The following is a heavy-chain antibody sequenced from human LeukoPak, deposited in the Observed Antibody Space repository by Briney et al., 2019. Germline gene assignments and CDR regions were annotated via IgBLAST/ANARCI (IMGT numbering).Heavy chain of an antibody. CDR1: GGTFSSYA. D-gene: IGHD1-26*01. Sequence: SVKVSCKASGGTFSSYAISWVRQAPGQGLEWMGRIIPILGIANYAQKFQGRVTITADKSTSTAYMELSSLRSEDTAVYYCARYPLGAPPVPDFDYWGQGTLVTVSS. V-gene: IGHV1-69*04. J-gene: IGHJ4*02. CDR3: ARYPLGAPPVPDFDY. CDR2: IIPILGIA.